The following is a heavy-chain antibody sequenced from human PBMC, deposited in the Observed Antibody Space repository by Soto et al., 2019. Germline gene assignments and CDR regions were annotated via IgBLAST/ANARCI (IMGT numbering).Heavy chain of an antibody. D-gene: IGHD2-2*01. CDR1: GFTFRSYA. V-gene: IGHV3-23*01. CDR3: AKGRGYCSSTSCYVGSDY. J-gene: IGHJ4*02. Sequence: GGSLRLSCAASGFTFRSYAMSWVRQAPGKGLEWVSAISGSGGSTYYADSVKGRFTISRDNSKNTLYLQMNSLRAEDTAVYYCAKGRGYCSSTSCYVGSDYWGQGTLVTVSS. CDR2: ISGSGGST.